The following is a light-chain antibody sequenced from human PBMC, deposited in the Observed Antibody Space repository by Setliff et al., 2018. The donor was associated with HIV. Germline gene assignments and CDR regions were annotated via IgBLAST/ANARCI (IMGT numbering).Light chain of an antibody. Sequence: QSVLAQPASVSGSPGQSITISCTGSSSDVGGYNYVPWYQQHPGKAPKLMIYDVSQRPSGVSDRSSGSKSGITASLTISGLQPEDESDYYCSSYTASSTLVFGGGTKVTVL. J-gene: IGLJ3*02. V-gene: IGLV2-14*03. CDR1: SSDVGGYNY. CDR3: SSYTASSTLV. CDR2: DVS.